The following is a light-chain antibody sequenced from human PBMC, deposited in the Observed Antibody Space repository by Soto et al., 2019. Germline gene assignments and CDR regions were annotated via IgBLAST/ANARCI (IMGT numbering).Light chain of an antibody. CDR1: QGIGNA. J-gene: IGKJ1*01. Sequence: ASHVTESRSSLYASVGDRVTISCRASQGIGNALGWYQQKPGKPPKVLIYGASNLQSGVPPRFSGSGSGTDFTLSISSLQPEDSATYYCLQDINYPWTFGQGTKVDIK. CDR3: LQDINYPWT. CDR2: GAS. V-gene: IGKV1-6*01.